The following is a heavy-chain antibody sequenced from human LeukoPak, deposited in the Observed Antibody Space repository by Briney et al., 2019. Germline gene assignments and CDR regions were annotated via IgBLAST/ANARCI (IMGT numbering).Heavy chain of an antibody. V-gene: IGHV1-69*13. J-gene: IGHJ4*02. CDR3: AREGGPTGGAQDY. Sequence: SVKVSCKASGGTFSSYAISWVRQAPGQGLEWMGGIIPIFGTANYAQKFQGRVTITADESTSTAYMELRSLRSDDTAVYYCAREGGPTGGAQDYWGQGTLVTVSS. CDR2: IIPIFGTA. CDR1: GGTFSSYA. D-gene: IGHD1-1*01.